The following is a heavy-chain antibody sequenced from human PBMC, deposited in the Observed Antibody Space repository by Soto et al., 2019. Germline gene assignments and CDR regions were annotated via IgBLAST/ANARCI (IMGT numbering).Heavy chain of an antibody. CDR3: ATATSRSASFY. J-gene: IGHJ4*02. CDR2: ISAYNGNT. Sequence: QVQLVQSGAEVKKPGASVKVSCKASGYTFTSYGISWVRQAPGQGLEWMGWISAYNGNTTYAQKLQGRVTMTTDTSPRTAYMELRSLRSAATAVSYSATATSRSASFYWGQGTLVTVSS. D-gene: IGHD6-25*01. CDR1: GYTFTSYG. V-gene: IGHV1-18*01.